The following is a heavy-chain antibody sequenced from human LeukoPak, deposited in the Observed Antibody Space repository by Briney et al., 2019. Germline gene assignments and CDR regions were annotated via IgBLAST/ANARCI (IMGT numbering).Heavy chain of an antibody. CDR2: FDPEDGET. D-gene: IGHD2-2*01. Sequence: ASVNVSCKVSGYTLTELSMHWVRQAPGKGLEWMGGFDPEDGETIYAQKFQGRVTMTEDTSTDTAYMELSSLRSEDTAVYYCATGRLYCSSTSCPPPFDYWGQGTLVTVSS. CDR1: GYTLTELS. CDR3: ATGRLYCSSTSCPPPFDY. V-gene: IGHV1-24*01. J-gene: IGHJ4*02.